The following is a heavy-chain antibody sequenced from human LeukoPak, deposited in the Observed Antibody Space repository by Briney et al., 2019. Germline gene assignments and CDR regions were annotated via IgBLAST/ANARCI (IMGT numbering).Heavy chain of an antibody. CDR3: AASFTDYGGAFDI. Sequence: ASVKVSCKASGYTFTNYAMNWVRQAPGQGLEWMGWINTNTENPSYAQGSTGRFVFSLDTSVSTAYLHINSLKAEDTAVYFCAASFTDYGGAFDIWGQGTIITASS. CDR2: INTNTENP. V-gene: IGHV7-4-1*02. D-gene: IGHD4-23*01. J-gene: IGHJ3*02. CDR1: GYTFTNYA.